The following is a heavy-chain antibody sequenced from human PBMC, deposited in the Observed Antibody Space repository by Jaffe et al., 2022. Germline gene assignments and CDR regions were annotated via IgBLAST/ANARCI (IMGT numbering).Heavy chain of an antibody. CDR1: GFTFSSYA. CDR2: ISGSGGST. J-gene: IGHJ5*02. Sequence: EVQLLESGGGLVQPGGSLRLSCAASGFTFSSYAMSWVRQAPGKGLEWVSAISGSGGSTYYADSVKGRFTISRDNSKNTLYLQMNSLRAEDTAVYYCAKDADFWSGYSTLTMVQVNWFDPWGQGTLVTVSS. V-gene: IGHV3-23*01. CDR3: AKDADFWSGYSTLTMVQVNWFDP. D-gene: IGHD3-3*01.